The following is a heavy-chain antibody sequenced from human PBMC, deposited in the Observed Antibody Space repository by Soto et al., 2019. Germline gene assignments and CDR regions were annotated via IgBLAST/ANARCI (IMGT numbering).Heavy chain of an antibody. D-gene: IGHD6-6*01. V-gene: IGHV3-23*01. CDR3: AKDLAPRPLYYFDY. Sequence: PGGSLRLSCAASGFTFSNAWMSWVRQAPGKGLEWVSAISGSGGSTYYADSVKGRFTISRDNSKNTLCLQMNSLRAEDTAVYYCAKDLAPRPLYYFDYWGQGTLVTVSS. CDR2: ISGSGGST. J-gene: IGHJ4*02. CDR1: GFTFSNAW.